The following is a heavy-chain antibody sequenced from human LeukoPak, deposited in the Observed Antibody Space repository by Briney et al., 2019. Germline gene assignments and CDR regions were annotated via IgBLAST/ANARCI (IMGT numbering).Heavy chain of an antibody. V-gene: IGHV3-7*03. CDR2: IKQDGSEK. D-gene: IGHD4-23*01. J-gene: IGHJ4*02. CDR3: ARVDGGNGILNY. CDR1: GFTFSNYW. Sequence: GGSLRLSCAASGFTFSNYWMSWVRQTPGKGLEWVANIKQDGSEKNYVHSVKARFTISRDNAKNSLYLQMNSLRAEDTAVYYCARVDGGNGILNYWGQGTLVTVSS.